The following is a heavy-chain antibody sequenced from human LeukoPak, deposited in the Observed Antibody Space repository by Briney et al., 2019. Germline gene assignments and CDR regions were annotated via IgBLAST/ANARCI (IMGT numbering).Heavy chain of an antibody. CDR1: GGSISSYY. J-gene: IGHJ6*02. CDR3: ARVPKGEAMDTSHYYYYGMDV. D-gene: IGHD5-18*01. Sequence: PSETLSLTCTVSGGSISSYYWSWIRQPPGKGLEWIGEINHSGSTNYNPSLKSRVTISVDTSKNQFSLKLSSVTAADTAVYYCARVPKGEAMDTSHYYYYGMDVWGQGTTVTVSS. CDR2: INHSGST. V-gene: IGHV4-34*01.